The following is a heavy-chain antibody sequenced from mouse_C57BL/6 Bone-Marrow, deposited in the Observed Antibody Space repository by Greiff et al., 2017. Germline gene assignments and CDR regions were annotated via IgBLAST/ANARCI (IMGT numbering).Heavy chain of an antibody. CDR2: IYPSSGTT. J-gene: IGHJ4*01. V-gene: IGHV1-81*01. D-gene: IGHD1-1*01. CDR3: ARDKLREGFYAMDY. CDR1: GYTFTSYG. Sequence: QVQLQQSGAELARPGASVKLSCKASGYTFTSYGISWVKQSTGQGLEWIGEIYPSSGTTYYNDTFQGKATLTADKSSSTTYMELRRLTSADSACYVRARDKLREGFYAMDYWGQGTSVTVSS.